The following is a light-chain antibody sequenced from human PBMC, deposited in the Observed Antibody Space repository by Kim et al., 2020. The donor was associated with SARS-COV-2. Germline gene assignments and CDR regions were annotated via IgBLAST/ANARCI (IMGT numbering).Light chain of an antibody. Sequence: QLVLTQSPSASASLGASVKLTCTLSSDHSSYAIAWHQQQPEKGPRYLMKVNSDGGHIKGDGIPDRFSGSSSGAERYLTISSLQSEDEADYYCQTWGPGIRVFGGGTKVTVL. V-gene: IGLV4-69*01. CDR3: QTWGPGIRV. J-gene: IGLJ3*02. CDR1: SDHSSYA. CDR2: VNSDGGH.